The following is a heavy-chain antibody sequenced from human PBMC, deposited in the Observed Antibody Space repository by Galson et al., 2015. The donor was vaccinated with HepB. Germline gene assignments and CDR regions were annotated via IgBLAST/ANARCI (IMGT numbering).Heavy chain of an antibody. V-gene: IGHV3-64D*06. CDR2: ISSNGGST. CDR1: GFTFSSYA. Sequence: SLRLSCAASGFTFSSYAMHWVRQAPEKGLEYVSAISSNGGSTYYADSVKGRFTISRDNSKNTLYLQMSSLRAEDTAVYYCVKEGVEWELPGHYYGMDVWGQGTTVTVSS. J-gene: IGHJ6*02. CDR3: VKEGVEWELPGHYYGMDV. D-gene: IGHD1-26*01.